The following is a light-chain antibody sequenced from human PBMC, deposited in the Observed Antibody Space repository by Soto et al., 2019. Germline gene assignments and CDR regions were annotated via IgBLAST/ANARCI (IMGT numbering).Light chain of an antibody. Sequence: QSVLTQPPSVSGAPGQRVTISCTGSSSNIGAGYDVHWYQQLPGTAPKLLIYGNSNRSSGVPDRFSGSKSGTSASLAITGLQAEDEADYYCQSYDSSLSGSYVFGTATKVTVL. J-gene: IGLJ1*01. CDR1: SSNIGAGYD. CDR2: GNS. V-gene: IGLV1-40*01. CDR3: QSYDSSLSGSYV.